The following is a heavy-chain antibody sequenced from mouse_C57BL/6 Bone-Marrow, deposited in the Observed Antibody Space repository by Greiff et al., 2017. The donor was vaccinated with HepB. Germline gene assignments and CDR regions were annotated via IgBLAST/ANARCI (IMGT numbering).Heavy chain of an antibody. V-gene: IGHV1-50*01. D-gene: IGHD1-1*01. CDR1: GYTFTSYW. J-gene: IGHJ2*01. CDR2: IDPSDSYT. CDR3: ARSEITTVVVDFDY. Sequence: QVQLQQPGAELVKPGASVKLSCKASGYTFTSYWMQWVKQRPGQGLEWIGEIDPSDSYTYYNQKFKGKSTLTVDTSSSTAYMQLSSLTSEDSAVYYCARSEITTVVVDFDYWGQGTTLTVSS.